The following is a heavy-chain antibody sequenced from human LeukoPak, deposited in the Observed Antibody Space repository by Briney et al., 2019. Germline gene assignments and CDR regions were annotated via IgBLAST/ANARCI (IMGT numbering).Heavy chain of an antibody. CDR2: ISSSGSTI. CDR1: GFTFSDYY. Sequence: GGSLRLSCAASGFTFSDYYMSWIRQAPGKGLEWVSYISSSGSTIYYADSVKGRFTISRDNAKNSLYLQMNSLRAEDTAVYYCARVWYCSSTSCYTTSGDAFDIWGQGTMVTVSS. CDR3: ARVWYCSSTSCYTTSGDAFDI. D-gene: IGHD2-2*02. V-gene: IGHV3-11*01. J-gene: IGHJ3*02.